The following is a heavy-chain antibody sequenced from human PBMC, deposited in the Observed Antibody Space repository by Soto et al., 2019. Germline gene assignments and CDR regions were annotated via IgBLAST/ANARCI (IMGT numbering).Heavy chain of an antibody. CDR1: GGTFSSYA. V-gene: IGHV1-69*01. Sequence: QVQLVQSGAEVKKPGSSVKVSCKASGGTFSSYAISWVRQAPGQGLEWMGGIIPIFGTANYAQKFQGRVTITADESTTAAYMGLSSLQSEDTASYYFSGGEAGGHSSYYGMDVWGQGTTVPVSS. J-gene: IGHJ6*02. CDR3: SGGEAGGHSSYYGMDV. CDR2: IIPIFGTA. D-gene: IGHD3-10*01.